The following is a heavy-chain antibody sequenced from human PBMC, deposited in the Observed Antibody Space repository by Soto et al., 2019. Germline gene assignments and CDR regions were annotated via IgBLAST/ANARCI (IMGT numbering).Heavy chain of an antibody. CDR3: AKRLRPFGGHFDY. CDR2: ISGSGDTT. CDR1: GLTFNTYH. V-gene: IGHV3-23*01. J-gene: IGHJ4*02. Sequence: EVQQLGSGGGLVQPGGSLRISCTASGLTFNTYHMSWVRQAPGKGLEWVSAISGSGDTTYYAESVKGRFTISRDNSKNTLYLQMNSLRDEDTAVYYCAKRLRPFGGHFDYWGQGTLVTVSS. D-gene: IGHD3-10*01.